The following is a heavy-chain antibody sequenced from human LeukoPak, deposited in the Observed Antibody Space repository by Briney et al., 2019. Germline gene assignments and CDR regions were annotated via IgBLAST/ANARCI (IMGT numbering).Heavy chain of an antibody. D-gene: IGHD2-2*01. Sequence: ASVKVSCKASGYTFNGYYMHWVRQAPGQGLEWMGWINPNSGGTNYAQKFQGRVTMTRDTSISKAYMERSRLRSDDTAVYYCARDDGISSNFDYWGQGTLVTVSS. CDR2: INPNSGGT. CDR3: ARDDGISSNFDY. CDR1: GYTFNGYY. V-gene: IGHV1-2*02. J-gene: IGHJ4*02.